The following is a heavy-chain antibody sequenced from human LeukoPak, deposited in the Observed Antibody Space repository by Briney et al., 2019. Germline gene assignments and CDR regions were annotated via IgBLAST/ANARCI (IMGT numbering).Heavy chain of an antibody. V-gene: IGHV1-3*04. CDR1: GYTFTSNA. CDR3: AGIKPDWLENWFDP. CDR2: INTGNGNT. J-gene: IGHJ5*02. D-gene: IGHD3-9*01. Sequence: GASVKVSCKASGYTFTSNAMHWVRQAPGQRPEWMGWINTGNGNTKYSQKFQGRVTISRDTSANTAYMEVSSLRSEDTAVYYCAGIKPDWLENWFDPWGQGTLVTVSS.